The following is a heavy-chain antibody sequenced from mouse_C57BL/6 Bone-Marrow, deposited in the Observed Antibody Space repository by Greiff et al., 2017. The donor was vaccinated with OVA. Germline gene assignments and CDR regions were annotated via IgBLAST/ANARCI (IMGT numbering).Heavy chain of an antibody. Sequence: EVQVVESGGGLVQPGGSLKLSCAASGFTFSDYYMYWVRQTPEKRLEWVAYISNGGGSTYYPDTVKGRFTISRDNAKNTLYLQMSRLKSEDTAMYYCASPPGFAYWGQGTLVTVSA. CDR1: GFTFSDYY. J-gene: IGHJ3*01. V-gene: IGHV5-12*01. CDR2: ISNGGGST. CDR3: ASPPGFAY.